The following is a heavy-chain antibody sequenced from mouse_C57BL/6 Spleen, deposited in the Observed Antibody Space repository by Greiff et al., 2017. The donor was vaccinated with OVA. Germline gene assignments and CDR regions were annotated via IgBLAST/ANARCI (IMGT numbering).Heavy chain of an antibody. CDR3: ARFTYYGSSPYYFDY. Sequence: VQLQQSGAELVRPGTSVKVSCKASGYAFTNYLIEWVKQRPGQGLEWIGVINPGSGGTNYNEKFKGKATLTADKSSSTAYMQLSSLTSEDSAVYFCARFTYYGSSPYYFDYWGQGTTLTVSS. D-gene: IGHD1-1*01. V-gene: IGHV1-54*01. CDR2: INPGSGGT. CDR1: GYAFTNYL. J-gene: IGHJ2*01.